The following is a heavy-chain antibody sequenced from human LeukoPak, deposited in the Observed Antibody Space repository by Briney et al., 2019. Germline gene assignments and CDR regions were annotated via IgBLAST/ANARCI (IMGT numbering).Heavy chain of an antibody. D-gene: IGHD6-19*01. V-gene: IGHV3-30*04. CDR1: GFTFSSYT. J-gene: IGHJ4*02. CDR3: VGGTGWIFDY. CDR2: ISYDGSNK. Sequence: GGSLRLSCAASGFTFSSYTMHWVRQAPGKGLEWVAVISYDGSNKYYADSVKGRFTISRDNSKNTLYLQMNSLRAEDTAVYYCVGGTGWIFDYWGQGTLVTVSS.